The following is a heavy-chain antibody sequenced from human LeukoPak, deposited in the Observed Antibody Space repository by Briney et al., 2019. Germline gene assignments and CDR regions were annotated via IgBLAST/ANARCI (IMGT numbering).Heavy chain of an antibody. Sequence: GGSLRLSCAASGFTVSSNYMSWVRQAPGKGLEWVSVIYSGGSTYYADSVKGRFTISRDNSKNTLYLQMNSLRAEDTAVYYCARSSQPTYYYYGMDVWGQGTTVTVSS. V-gene: IGHV3-66*01. CDR2: IYSGGST. CDR3: ARSSQPTYYYYGMDV. J-gene: IGHJ6*02. CDR1: GFTVSSNY. D-gene: IGHD2-2*01.